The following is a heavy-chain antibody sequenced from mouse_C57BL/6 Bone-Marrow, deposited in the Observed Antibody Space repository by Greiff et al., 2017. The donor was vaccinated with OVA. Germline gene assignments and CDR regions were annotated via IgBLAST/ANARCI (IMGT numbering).Heavy chain of an antibody. CDR1: GFSLTSYG. V-gene: IGHV2-2*01. D-gene: IGHD1-1*01. J-gene: IGHJ3*01. CDR2: IWSGGST. CDR3: ARNYYGSSFTLWFAY. Sequence: VKLMESGPGLVQPSQSLSITCTVSGFSLTSYGVHWVRQSPGKGLEWLGVIWSGGSTDYNAAFISRLSISKDNSKSQVFFKMNSLQADDTAIYYCARNYYGSSFTLWFAYWGQGTLVTVSA.